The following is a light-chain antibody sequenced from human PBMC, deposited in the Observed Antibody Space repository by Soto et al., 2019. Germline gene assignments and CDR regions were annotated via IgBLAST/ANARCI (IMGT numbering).Light chain of an antibody. V-gene: IGLV2-8*01. Sequence: QSPLTQPPSASGSPGQSVTISCTGTSSDVGAYNYVYWYQQHAGKAPKLVIYDITKRPSGVPDRFPGSKSANTASLTVSGLQAEDEADYYCSSFASSNTLAFGGGTKLTVL. J-gene: IGLJ3*02. CDR3: SSFASSNTLA. CDR2: DIT. CDR1: SSDVGAYNY.